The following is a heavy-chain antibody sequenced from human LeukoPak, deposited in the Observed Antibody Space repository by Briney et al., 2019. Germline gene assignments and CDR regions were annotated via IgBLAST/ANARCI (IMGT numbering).Heavy chain of an antibody. CDR1: GFTFSSYA. V-gene: IGHV3-30-3*01. CDR3: ARDRDIVVVVAASFDY. CDR2: ISYDGSNK. J-gene: IGHJ4*02. D-gene: IGHD2-15*01. Sequence: GGSLRLSCAASGFTFSSYAMHWVRQAPGKGLEWVAVISYDGSNKYYADSVKGRFTISRDNSKNTLYLQMNSLRAEDTAVYYCARDRDIVVVVAASFDYWGQGTLVTVSS.